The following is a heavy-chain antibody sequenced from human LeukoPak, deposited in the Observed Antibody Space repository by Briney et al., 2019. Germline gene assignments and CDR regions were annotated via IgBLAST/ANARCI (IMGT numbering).Heavy chain of an antibody. J-gene: IGHJ4*02. Sequence: PGGSLRLSCAASGFAFDDYAMHWVRQTPGKGLEWVSGIDRKSGIIGYADSVKGRFTISRDNAKNSLYLQMNSLRADDTALYFCAKDIYSGGWYFDYWGQGTPVTVSS. CDR3: AKDIYSGGWYFDY. CDR2: IDRKSGII. V-gene: IGHV3-9*01. CDR1: GFAFDDYA. D-gene: IGHD6-19*01.